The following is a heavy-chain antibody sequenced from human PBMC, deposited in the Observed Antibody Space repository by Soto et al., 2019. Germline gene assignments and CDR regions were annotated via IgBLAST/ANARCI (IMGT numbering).Heavy chain of an antibody. J-gene: IGHJ6*03. D-gene: IGHD3-10*01. CDR3: ARGRGMVRGVTKNTKNFVYYYYYMDV. Sequence: EVQLVESGGGLVQPGGSLRLSCAASGFTVSSNYMSWVRQAPGKGLEWVSVIYSGGSTYYADSVKGRFTISRDNSKNTLYLQMNSLRAEDTAVYYCARGRGMVRGVTKNTKNFVYYYYYMDVWGKGTTVTVSS. CDR1: GFTVSSNY. CDR2: IYSGGST. V-gene: IGHV3-66*01.